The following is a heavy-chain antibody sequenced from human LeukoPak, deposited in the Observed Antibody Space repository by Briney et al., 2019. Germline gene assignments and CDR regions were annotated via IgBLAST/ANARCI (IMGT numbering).Heavy chain of an antibody. Sequence: PGGSLRLSCAASGFVFSTYWMTWVRQAPGKGLEWVANINLDGTEEHYVDSSLKGRFTISRDNAKNSLYLQMTSLRVEDTAVYYCASGRHDFLHWGQGNLVTVSS. J-gene: IGHJ4*02. V-gene: IGHV3-7*01. D-gene: IGHD3/OR15-3a*01. CDR3: ASGRHDFLH. CDR1: GFVFSTYW. CDR2: INLDGTEE.